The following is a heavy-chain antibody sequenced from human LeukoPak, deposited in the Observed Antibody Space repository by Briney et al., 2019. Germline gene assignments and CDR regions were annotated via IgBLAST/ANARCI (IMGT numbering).Heavy chain of an antibody. CDR1: GYSFTSYW. V-gene: IGHV5-51*01. Sequence: PGESLNISCKGSGYSFTSYWIGWVRQMPGKGLEWMGIIYPGDSDTRYSPSFQSQVAISADKSISTAYLQWSSLKASDTAMYYCARRYCSGGSCYHGMDVWGQGTTVTVSS. CDR3: ARRYCSGGSCYHGMDV. J-gene: IGHJ6*02. D-gene: IGHD2-15*01. CDR2: IYPGDSDT.